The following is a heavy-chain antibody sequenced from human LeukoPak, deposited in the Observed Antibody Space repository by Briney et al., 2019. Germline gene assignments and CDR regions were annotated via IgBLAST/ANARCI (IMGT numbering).Heavy chain of an antibody. CDR3: ARGGVAAKYYFDF. V-gene: IGHV4-59*11. D-gene: IGHD3-10*01. CDR2: IYDGGAA. CDR1: GGSISPLY. J-gene: IGHJ4*02. Sequence: SETLSLTCTVSGGSISPLYWGWIRQPPGKGLEFIGYIYDGGAANYNPSLKSRVSLSVDTSENQFSLKLSSVTAADTAVYYCARGGVAAKYYFDFWGQGTLVTVSS.